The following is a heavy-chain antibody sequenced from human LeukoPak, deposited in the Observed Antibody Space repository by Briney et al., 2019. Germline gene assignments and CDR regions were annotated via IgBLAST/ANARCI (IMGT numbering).Heavy chain of an antibody. Sequence: SETLSLTCTVSGGSISSSSYYWGWIRQPPGKGLEWIGSIYYSGSTYYNPSLKSRVTISVDTSKNQFSLKLSSVTAADTAVYYCASYDSSGYYNPHAFDIWGQGTTVTVSS. J-gene: IGHJ3*02. V-gene: IGHV4-39*01. CDR2: IYYSGST. CDR1: GGSISSSSYY. D-gene: IGHD3-22*01. CDR3: ASYDSSGYYNPHAFDI.